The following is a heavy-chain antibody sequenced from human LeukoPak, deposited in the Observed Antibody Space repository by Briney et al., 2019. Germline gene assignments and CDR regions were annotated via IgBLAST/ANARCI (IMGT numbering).Heavy chain of an antibody. CDR1: GASFSDYY. D-gene: IGHD6-19*01. CDR3: ARYIAVAGTFYFDY. V-gene: IGHV4-34*01. J-gene: IGHJ4*02. CDR2: IDHSGST. Sequence: SETLSLTCAVYGASFSDYYWSWMRQPAGKGLEWIGEIDHSGSTKCNPSLKSRVTISVDTSKNQFSLKLRSVTAADTAVYYCARYIAVAGTFYFDYWGQGTLVTVSS.